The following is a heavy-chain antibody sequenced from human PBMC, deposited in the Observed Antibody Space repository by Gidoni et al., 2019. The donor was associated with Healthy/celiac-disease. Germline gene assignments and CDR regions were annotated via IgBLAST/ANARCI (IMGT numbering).Heavy chain of an antibody. V-gene: IGHV4-34*01. CDR1: GWSFSGYY. CDR3: ARGIAAAGSQVPFFDY. CDR2: INHSGST. Sequence: AQLQQWGAGMLTPSETLSLTCAVYGWSFSGYYWSWIRPPPGKGLEWIGEINHSGSTNYNPSLKSRVTISVDTSKNQFSLKLSSVTAADTAVYYCARGIAAAGSQVPFFDYWGQGTLVTVSS. J-gene: IGHJ4*02. D-gene: IGHD6-13*01.